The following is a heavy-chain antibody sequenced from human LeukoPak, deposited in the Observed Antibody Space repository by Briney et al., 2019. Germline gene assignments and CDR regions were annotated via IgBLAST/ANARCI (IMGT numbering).Heavy chain of an antibody. CDR2: INWNGGST. V-gene: IGHV3-20*04. J-gene: IGHJ4*02. CDR3: ARVMYYYDSSGYYPGEMGY. CDR1: GFTFDDYG. Sequence: GGSLRLSCATSGFTFDDYGMSWVRQAPGKGLEWVSGINWNGGSTGYADSVKGRFTISRDNAKNSLYLQMNSLRAEDTALYYCARVMYYYDSSGYYPGEMGYWGQGTLVTVSS. D-gene: IGHD3-22*01.